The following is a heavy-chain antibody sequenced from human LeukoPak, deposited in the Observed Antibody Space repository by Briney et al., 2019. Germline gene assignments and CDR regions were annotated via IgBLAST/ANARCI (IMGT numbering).Heavy chain of an antibody. J-gene: IGHJ4*02. V-gene: IGHV4-39*07. CDR1: GFTFSSYW. Sequence: GSLRLSCAASGFTFSSYWMSWIRQPPGKGLEWIGSIYYSGSTYYNPSLKSRVTISVDTSKNQFSLKLSSVTAADTAVYYCARGVAANIDYWGQGTLVTVSS. CDR3: ARGVAANIDY. D-gene: IGHD2-15*01. CDR2: IYYSGST.